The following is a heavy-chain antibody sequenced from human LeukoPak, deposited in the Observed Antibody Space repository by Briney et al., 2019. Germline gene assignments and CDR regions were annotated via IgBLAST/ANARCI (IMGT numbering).Heavy chain of an antibody. CDR3: ARAYGSGSYNWFDP. CDR2: INPNSGGT. Sequence: ASVKVSCKASGYTFTGYYMHWVRQAPGQGLEWMGWINPNSGGTNYAQKFQGRVTMTRDTSISTAYMELSRLRSDDTAVYYCARAYGSGSYNWFDPWDQGTLVTVSS. CDR1: GYTFTGYY. V-gene: IGHV1-2*02. J-gene: IGHJ5*02. D-gene: IGHD3-10*01.